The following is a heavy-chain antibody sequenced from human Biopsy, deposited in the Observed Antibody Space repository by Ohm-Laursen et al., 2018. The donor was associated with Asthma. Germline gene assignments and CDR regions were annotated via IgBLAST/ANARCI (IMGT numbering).Heavy chain of an antibody. D-gene: IGHD3-22*01. J-gene: IGHJ4*02. V-gene: IGHV4-31*03. CDR2: IYYSGST. Sequence: SETLSLTCPVSYGSITSGGYYWTWIRQNPGKGLEWVGFIYYSGSTYYNPSLKSRVSISIDTSKNQFSLKLSSVTAADTAVYYCARAQDYYDSRGYYRSFDYWGQGTLVTVSS. CDR1: YGSITSGGYY. CDR3: ARAQDYYDSRGYYRSFDY.